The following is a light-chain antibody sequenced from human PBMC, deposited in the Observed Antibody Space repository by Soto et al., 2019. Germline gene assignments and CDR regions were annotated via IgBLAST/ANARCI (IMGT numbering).Light chain of an antibody. Sequence: DIQMTQSPSSLSAYVGDRVTITCRASQSISSYLNWYQQKPGKAPKLLIYAASSLQSGVPSRFSGSGSGTDFTLTISSLQPEDFATYYCQQSHSTPRTFGQGTKLEIK. V-gene: IGKV1-39*01. J-gene: IGKJ2*02. CDR1: QSISSY. CDR3: QQSHSTPRT. CDR2: AAS.